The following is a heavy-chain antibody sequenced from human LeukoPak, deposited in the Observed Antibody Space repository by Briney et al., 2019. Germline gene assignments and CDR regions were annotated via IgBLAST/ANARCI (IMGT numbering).Heavy chain of an antibody. Sequence: GGSLRLSCAASGFTFSSYAMSWVRQAPGKGLEWVSSISGSGGRTHYTDSVKGRFTISRDNSKNTLYLQMNSLRAEGTAVYYCATPPTVTRNYWGQGTLVTVSS. CDR2: ISGSGGRT. J-gene: IGHJ4*02. D-gene: IGHD4-17*01. CDR3: ATPPTVTRNY. CDR1: GFTFSSYA. V-gene: IGHV3-23*01.